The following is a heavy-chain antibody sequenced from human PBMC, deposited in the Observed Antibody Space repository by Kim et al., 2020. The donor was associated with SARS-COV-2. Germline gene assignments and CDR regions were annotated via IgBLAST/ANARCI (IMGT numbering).Heavy chain of an antibody. CDR3: ARGPYGVWGSYRMGSFAFDI. CDR2: INHSGST. D-gene: IGHD3-16*02. V-gene: IGHV4-34*01. CDR1: GGSFSGYY. Sequence: SETLSLTCAVYGGSFSGYYWSWIRQPPGKGLEWIGEINHSGSTNYNPSLKSRVTISVDTSKNQFSLKLSSVTAADTAVYYCARGPYGVWGSYRMGSFAFDIWGQGTMVTVSS. J-gene: IGHJ3*02.